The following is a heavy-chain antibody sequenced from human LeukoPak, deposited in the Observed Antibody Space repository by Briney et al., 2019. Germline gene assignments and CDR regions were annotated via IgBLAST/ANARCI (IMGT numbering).Heavy chain of an antibody. V-gene: IGHV3-74*01. CDR2: ISSDESIT. J-gene: IGHJ3*02. Sequence: GGSLRLSCAASGFTFSNYWMHWVRQAPGKGLVWVSRISSDESITSYADSVKGRFTISRDNAKNTLFLQMNGLRAEDTAVYYCARVGGRDYRGSFDIWGQGTMVTVSS. CDR1: GFTFSNYW. D-gene: IGHD4-11*01. CDR3: ARVGGRDYRGSFDI.